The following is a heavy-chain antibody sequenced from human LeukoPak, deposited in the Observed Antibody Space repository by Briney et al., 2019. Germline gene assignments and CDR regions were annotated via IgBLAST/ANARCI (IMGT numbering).Heavy chain of an antibody. CDR2: MNPNSGNT. V-gene: IGHV1-8*03. D-gene: IGHD6-19*01. CDR3: ATWERYSSGYYRKNRFDP. Sequence: ASVKVSCKASGYTFTIYDINWVRQATGQGLEWMGWMNPNSGNTGYAQRFQGRVTFTRNTSISTAYMELSSLRSEDTAVYYCATWERYSSGYYRKNRFDPWGQGTLVTVSS. J-gene: IGHJ5*02. CDR1: GYTFTIYD.